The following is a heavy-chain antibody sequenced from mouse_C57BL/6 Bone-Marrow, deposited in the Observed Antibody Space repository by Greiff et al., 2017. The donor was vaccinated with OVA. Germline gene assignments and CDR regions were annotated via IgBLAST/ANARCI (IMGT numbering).Heavy chain of an antibody. D-gene: IGHD1-1*01. V-gene: IGHV1-69*01. Sequence: QVQLQQPGAELVMPGASVKLSCKASGYTFTSYCMPFFTPLPFPFLYLIGEIDPSDSYTNYNQKFKGKSTLTVDKSSSTAYMQLSSLTSEDSAVYYCARPRSYCWYFDVWGTGTTVTVSS. CDR3: ARPRSYCWYFDV. CDR1: GYTFTSYC. J-gene: IGHJ1*03. CDR2: IDPSDSYT.